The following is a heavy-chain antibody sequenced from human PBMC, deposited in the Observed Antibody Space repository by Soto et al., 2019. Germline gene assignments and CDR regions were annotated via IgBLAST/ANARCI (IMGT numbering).Heavy chain of an antibody. J-gene: IGHJ4*02. D-gene: IGHD2-21*02. CDR3: ARTTAAIHLNY. CDR1: GGSLSGNY. Sequence: PSETLSLTCAVYGGSLSGNYWGWIRQPPGKGLEWIGETHHSGSTAYNPSLKSRVTISVDTSRNQSSLKLNSVTAADTAVYYCARTTAAIHLNYWSQGTLVTVSS. CDR2: THHSGST. V-gene: IGHV4-34*01.